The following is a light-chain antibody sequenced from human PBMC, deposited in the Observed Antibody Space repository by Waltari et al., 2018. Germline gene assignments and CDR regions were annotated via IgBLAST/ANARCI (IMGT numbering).Light chain of an antibody. J-gene: IGKJ1*01. Sequence: EILLTQSPGTLSLSPGERATLSCTASQSVARSLAWYQQKPGQTPRLLIYGASSRATGTPGRFSGSGSGTDFSLAISSLEPEDVAVYYCQHYVNLPATFGQGTKVEIK. CDR3: QHYVNLPAT. CDR2: GAS. V-gene: IGKV3-20*01. CDR1: QSVARS.